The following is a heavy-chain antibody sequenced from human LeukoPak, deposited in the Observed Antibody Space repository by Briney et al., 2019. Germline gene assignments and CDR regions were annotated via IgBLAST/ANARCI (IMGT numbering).Heavy chain of an antibody. CDR3: ARGLITGAAGTYYYYGMDV. V-gene: IGHV3-64*01. D-gene: IGHD6-13*01. CDR1: GFIFSRYG. Sequence: GGSLRLSCVASGFIFSRYGMHWVRQAPGKGLEYVSAISNSGGSTYYANSVKGRFTISRDNSKNTLYLQMGSLRGEDMAVYYCARGLITGAAGTYYYYGMDVWGQGTTVTVSS. CDR2: ISNSGGST. J-gene: IGHJ6*02.